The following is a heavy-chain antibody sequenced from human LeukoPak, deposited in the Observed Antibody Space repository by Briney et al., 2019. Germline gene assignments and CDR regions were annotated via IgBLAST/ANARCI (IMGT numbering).Heavy chain of an antibody. CDR3: ARDPDYYDSSGYP. Sequence: SVKVSFTASGGTFSSYAISWVRQAPGQGLEWMGGIIPIFGTANYAQKFQGRVTITADESTSTAYMELSSLRSEDTAVYYCARDPDYYDSSGYPWGQGTLVTVSS. CDR1: GGTFSSYA. V-gene: IGHV1-69*13. J-gene: IGHJ4*02. D-gene: IGHD3-22*01. CDR2: IIPIFGTA.